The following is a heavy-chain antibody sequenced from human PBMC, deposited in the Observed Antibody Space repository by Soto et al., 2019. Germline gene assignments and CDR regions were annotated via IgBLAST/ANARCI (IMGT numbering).Heavy chain of an antibody. J-gene: IGHJ4*02. D-gene: IGHD3-22*01. V-gene: IGHV4-30-4*01. CDR1: GVSITSGSYY. CDR3: ARGGYDTSGQTFIGWGPDC. Sequence: SETLSLTCPVSGVSITSGSYYWTWVRQSPGKGLEWIGYRYYSVNTYYNPSLNSRATISVDTSKNQFFLKLTSVTAADTAVYYCARGGYDTSGQTFIGWGPDCWGQGTLVTVYS. CDR2: RYYSVNT.